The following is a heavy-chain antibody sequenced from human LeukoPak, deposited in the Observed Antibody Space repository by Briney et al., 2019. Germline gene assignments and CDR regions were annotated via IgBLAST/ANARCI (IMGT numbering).Heavy chain of an antibody. J-gene: IGHJ6*02. CDR3: ARGVNYGMDV. Sequence: GGSLRLSFAAPGFTFRNSAMHWVRQAPGKGLEWVAFISHDGSIEYYADSVKGRFTVSRDNSKNTLYLQMNSLRGEDTAVYYCARGVNYGMDVWGQGTTAIVSS. CDR1: GFTFRNSA. V-gene: IGHV3-30*04. CDR2: ISHDGSIE.